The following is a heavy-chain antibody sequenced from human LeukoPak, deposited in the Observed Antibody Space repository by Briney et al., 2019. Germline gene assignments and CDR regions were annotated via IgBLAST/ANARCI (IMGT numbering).Heavy chain of an antibody. J-gene: IGHJ5*02. CDR1: GGSISSSSYY. CDR2: IYYSGST. V-gene: IGHV4-39*07. CDR3: ARNPWVPSSSWNWFDP. D-gene: IGHD6-13*01. Sequence: SETLSLTCTVSGGSISSSSYYWGWIRQPPGKGLEWIGSIYYSGSTYYNPSLKSRVTISVDTSKNQFSLKLSSVTAADTAVYYCARNPWVPSSSWNWFDPWGQGTLVTVSS.